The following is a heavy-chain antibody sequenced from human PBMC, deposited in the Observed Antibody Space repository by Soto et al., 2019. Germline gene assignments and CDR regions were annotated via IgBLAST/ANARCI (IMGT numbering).Heavy chain of an antibody. CDR1: GGAFSSYA. CDR2: IIPIFGTA. V-gene: IGHV1-69*06. Sequence: SVKVSCKASGGAFSSYAISLVRQAPGQGLEWMGGIIPIFGTANYAQKFQGRVTITADKSTSTAYMELRSLRSEDTAVYYCARLLGYSDRPGVNYFDYWGQGTLVTVSS. J-gene: IGHJ4*02. D-gene: IGHD3-22*01. CDR3: ARLLGYSDRPGVNYFDY.